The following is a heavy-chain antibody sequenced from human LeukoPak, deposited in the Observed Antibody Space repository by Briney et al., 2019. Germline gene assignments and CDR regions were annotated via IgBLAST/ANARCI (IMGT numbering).Heavy chain of an antibody. CDR1: GFTFNNYC. D-gene: IGHD5-12*01. V-gene: IGHV3-30*02. CDR2: ISYDGTNS. CDR3: AKSEGWIRASPFDY. Sequence: PGGSLRLSCAASGFTFNNYCMHWVRQAPGKGLQWVAFISYDGTNSFYASSVKGRFTISRDNSKSTLYLPMNSLRGDDTAVYYCAKSEGWIRASPFDYWGQGTLVTVSS. J-gene: IGHJ4*02.